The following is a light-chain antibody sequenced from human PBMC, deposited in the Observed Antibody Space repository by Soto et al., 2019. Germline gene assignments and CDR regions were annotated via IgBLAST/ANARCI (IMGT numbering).Light chain of an antibody. Sequence: DIQMTQSPSSLSASVGDRVTITCQASQDISNYLNWYQQKPGKAPKLLFYDASNLETGVPSRFSGSGSGTDFTFTISSLQPEDIATYYCQQYDNLPLTFGGGTTVEIK. CDR3: QQYDNLPLT. CDR2: DAS. J-gene: IGKJ4*01. CDR1: QDISNY. V-gene: IGKV1-33*01.